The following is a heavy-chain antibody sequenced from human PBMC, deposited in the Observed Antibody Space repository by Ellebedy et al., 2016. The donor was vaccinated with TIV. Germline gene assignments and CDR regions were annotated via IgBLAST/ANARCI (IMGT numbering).Heavy chain of an antibody. Sequence: PGGSLRLSCTASGFTFGDYAMSWIRQAPGKGLEWVSYISSSGSTIYYADSVKGRFTISRDNAKNSLYLQMNSLRAEDTAVYYCAGISLYCSSTSCSFDYWGQGTLVTVSS. CDR1: GFTFGDYA. CDR2: ISSSGSTI. D-gene: IGHD2-2*01. CDR3: AGISLYCSSTSCSFDY. V-gene: IGHV3-11*04. J-gene: IGHJ4*02.